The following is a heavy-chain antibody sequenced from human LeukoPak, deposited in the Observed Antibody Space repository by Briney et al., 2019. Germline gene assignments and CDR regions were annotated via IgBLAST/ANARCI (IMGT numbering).Heavy chain of an antibody. Sequence: PGGSLRLSCAASGFTFSSYSMNWVRQAPGKGLEWVSSISSSSSYIYYADSVKGRFTISRDNAKNSLYLQMNSLRAEDTAVYYCARDPGREDLWFGVVCDYMDVWGKGTTVTVSS. J-gene: IGHJ6*03. V-gene: IGHV3-21*01. CDR3: ARDPGREDLWFGVVCDYMDV. CDR2: ISSSSSYI. CDR1: GFTFSSYS. D-gene: IGHD3-3*01.